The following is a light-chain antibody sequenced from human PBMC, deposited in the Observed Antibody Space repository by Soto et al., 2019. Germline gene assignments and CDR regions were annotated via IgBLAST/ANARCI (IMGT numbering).Light chain of an antibody. CDR3: QQYNNWPPMYT. CDR2: GAS. CDR1: QSVSTRS. V-gene: IGKV3-20*01. Sequence: EIVLTQSPGTLSLSPGERATLSCRASQSVSTRSLAWYQQKPGQAPRLLISGASSRAADIPDRFSGSGSGTDSTLTINRLEPEDFAVYYCQQYNNWPPMYTSGQGTKLEIK. J-gene: IGKJ2*01.